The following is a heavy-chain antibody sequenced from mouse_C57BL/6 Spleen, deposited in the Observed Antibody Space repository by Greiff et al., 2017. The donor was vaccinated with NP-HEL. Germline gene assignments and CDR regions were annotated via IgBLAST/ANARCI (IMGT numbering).Heavy chain of an antibody. V-gene: IGHV1-52*01. D-gene: IGHD4-1*01. CDR1: GYTFTSYW. J-gene: IGHJ2*01. CDR3: ARDATGTLLDY. Sequence: QVQLQQPGAELVRPGSSVKLSCKASGYTFTSYWMHWVKQRPIQGLEWIGNIDPSDSETHYNQKFKDKATLTVDKSSSTAYMQLSSLTSEDSAVYYCARDATGTLLDYWGQGTTLTVSS. CDR2: IDPSDSET.